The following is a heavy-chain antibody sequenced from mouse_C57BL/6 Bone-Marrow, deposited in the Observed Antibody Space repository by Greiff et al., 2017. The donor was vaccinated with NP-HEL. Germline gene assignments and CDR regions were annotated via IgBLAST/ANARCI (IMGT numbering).Heavy chain of an antibody. Sequence: EVQLQESGGGLVQPGGSMKLSCAASGFTFSDAWMDWVRQSPEKGLEWVAEIRNKANNHATYYAESVKGRFTIFRADSKSSVYLQMNSLRAEDTGIYYGTGAITTVVALFAYWGQGTLVTVSA. V-gene: IGHV6-6*01. J-gene: IGHJ3*01. CDR1: GFTFSDAW. CDR3: TGAITTVVALFAY. D-gene: IGHD1-1*01. CDR2: IRNKANNHAT.